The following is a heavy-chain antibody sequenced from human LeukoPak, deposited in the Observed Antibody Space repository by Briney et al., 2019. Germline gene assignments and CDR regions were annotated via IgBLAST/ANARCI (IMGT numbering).Heavy chain of an antibody. CDR1: GYTFTGYY. CDR3: AREKLVRKTEGFDY. D-gene: IGHD6-13*01. J-gene: IGHJ4*02. CDR2: INPNSGGT. Sequence: ASVKVSCKASGYTFTGYYMHWVRQAPGQGLEWMGWINPNSGGTNYAQKFQGRVTMTRDTSISTAYMELSRLRSDDTAVYYCAREKLVRKTEGFDYWGQGTLVTVSS. V-gene: IGHV1-2*02.